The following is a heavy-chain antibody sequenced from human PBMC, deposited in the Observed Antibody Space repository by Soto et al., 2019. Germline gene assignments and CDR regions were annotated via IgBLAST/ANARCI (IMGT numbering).Heavy chain of an antibody. V-gene: IGHV1-69*12. CDR1: GGTFSSYA. CDR2: IIPIFGTT. J-gene: IGHJ2*01. CDR3: AIVVTVVKSFHYWYFDL. D-gene: IGHD2-15*01. Sequence: QVQLVQSGAEVKKPGSSVKVSCKASGGTFSSYAISWVRQAPGQGLEWMGGIIPIFGTTNYAQQFQGSVTIHADESTSTAYMELSSLRSEDTAVYYCAIVVTVVKSFHYWYFDLWGRGTLVSVSS.